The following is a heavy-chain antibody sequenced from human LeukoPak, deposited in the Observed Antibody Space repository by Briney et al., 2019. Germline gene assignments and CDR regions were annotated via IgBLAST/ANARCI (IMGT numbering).Heavy chain of an antibody. Sequence: SETLSLTCAVSGDSISSGGYSWSWIRQPPGKGLEWIGYIYHGGSAYYSPSLQSRVSISVDKSRNQFSLRLNSVTAADTAVYYWPRYFRGAKFKCFAPWGKGPWVTFSS. J-gene: IGHJ5*02. CDR2: IYHGGSA. CDR3: PRYFRGAKFKCFAP. D-gene: IGHD3-9*01. CDR1: GDSISSGGYS. V-gene: IGHV4-30-2*01.